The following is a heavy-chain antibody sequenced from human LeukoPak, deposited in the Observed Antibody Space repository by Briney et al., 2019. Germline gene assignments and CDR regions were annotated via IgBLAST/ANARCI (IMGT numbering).Heavy chain of an antibody. CDR3: ARESYGGKEAYYYYYYMDV. CDR1: GGSISSYY. D-gene: IGHD4-23*01. Sequence: TSETLSLTCTVSGGSISSYYWSWIRQPPGKGLEWIGNIYYSGSTNYNPSLKSRVTISVDTSKNQFSLKLSSVTAADTAVYYCARESYGGKEAYYYYYYMDVWGKGTTVTVSS. CDR2: IYYSGST. J-gene: IGHJ6*03. V-gene: IGHV4-59*01.